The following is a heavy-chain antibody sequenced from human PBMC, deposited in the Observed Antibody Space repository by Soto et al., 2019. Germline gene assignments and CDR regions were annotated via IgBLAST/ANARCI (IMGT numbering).Heavy chain of an antibody. CDR3: ARSRYCSGGSCLNWPDP. CDR1: GGSISSYY. V-gene: IGHV4-59*08. CDR2: IYYSGST. Sequence: SETLSLTCTVSGGSISSYYWSWIRQPPGKGLEWIGYIYYSGSTNYNPSLKSRVTISVDTSKSQFSLKLSSVTAADTAVYYCARSRYCSGGSCLNWPDPWGQGTLVTVSS. D-gene: IGHD2-15*01. J-gene: IGHJ5*02.